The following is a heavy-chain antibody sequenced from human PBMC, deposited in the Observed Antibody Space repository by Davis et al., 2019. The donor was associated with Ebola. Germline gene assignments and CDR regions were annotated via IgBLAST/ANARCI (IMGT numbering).Heavy chain of an antibody. Sequence: TLSLTCAVYGGSFSGYYWSRIRQPPGKGLEWIGEINHSGSTNYNPSLKSRVTISVDTSKNQFSLKLSSVTAADTAVYYCARGRLAAAGTRYYYYYGMDVWGQGTTVTVSS. J-gene: IGHJ6*02. CDR3: ARGRLAAAGTRYYYYYGMDV. V-gene: IGHV4-34*01. D-gene: IGHD6-13*01. CDR2: INHSGST. CDR1: GGSFSGYY.